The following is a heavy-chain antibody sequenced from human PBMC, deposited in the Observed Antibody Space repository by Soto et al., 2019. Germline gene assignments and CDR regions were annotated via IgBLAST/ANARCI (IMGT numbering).Heavy chain of an antibody. CDR1: GYTFTTNG. J-gene: IGHJ4*02. V-gene: IGHV1-18*01. CDR3: ARGLYGDHPLGY. CDR2: ISAHNHKT. D-gene: IGHD4-17*01. Sequence: QVQLVQSGAEVKKPGASVKVSCKASGYTFTTNGISWVRQAPGQGLEWMGWISAHNHKTNYAQKLQGRVTMTTTTSTRTAYMELRSLRSDDTAVYYCARGLYGDHPLGYWGQGTLVTVSS.